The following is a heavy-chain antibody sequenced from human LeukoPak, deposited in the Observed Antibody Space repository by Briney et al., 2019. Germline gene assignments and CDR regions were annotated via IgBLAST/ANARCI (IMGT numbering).Heavy chain of an antibody. Sequence: SETLSLTCTVSGGSISSSSYYWGWIRQPPGKGLAWIGSIYYSGSTYYNPSLESRVTISVDTSKNQFSLKLSSVTAADTAVYYCARRRIQLWSDWYFDLWGRGTLVTVSS. D-gene: IGHD5-18*01. J-gene: IGHJ2*01. CDR3: ARRRIQLWSDWYFDL. CDR2: IYYSGST. CDR1: GGSISSSSYY. V-gene: IGHV4-39*01.